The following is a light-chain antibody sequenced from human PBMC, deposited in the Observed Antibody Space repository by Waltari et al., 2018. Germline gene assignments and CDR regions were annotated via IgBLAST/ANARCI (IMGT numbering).Light chain of an antibody. J-gene: IGKJ2*01. Sequence: DVVMTQSPLSLPVTLGQPASISCSSSQSLAHSDGNTYLNWFHQRPGQSPRRLIYRISHRGSGVPDRFGGSGSGTDFTLRISRVEAEDVGGVYYCMQATHWPYTFGQGTKLDIK. CDR3: MQATHWPYT. CDR2: RIS. CDR1: QSLAHSDGNTY. V-gene: IGKV2-30*02.